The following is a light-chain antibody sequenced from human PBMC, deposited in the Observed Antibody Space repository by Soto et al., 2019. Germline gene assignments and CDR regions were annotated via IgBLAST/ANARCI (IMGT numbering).Light chain of an antibody. Sequence: EIVLTQSPATLSLSPGERATLSCRASENVNSYLAWYQQRPGQAPRLLIYEASNRATGIPARFSGSGSGTEFTLTISSLQSEDFAVYYCQQYNNWPSWTFGQGTKVEIK. CDR2: EAS. J-gene: IGKJ1*01. CDR3: QQYNNWPSWT. V-gene: IGKV3-11*01. CDR1: ENVNSY.